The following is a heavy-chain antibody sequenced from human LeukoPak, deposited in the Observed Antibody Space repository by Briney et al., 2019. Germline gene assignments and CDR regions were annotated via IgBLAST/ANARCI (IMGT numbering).Heavy chain of an antibody. D-gene: IGHD6-13*01. V-gene: IGHV3-48*02. CDR3: ARVFYSSWYVIDY. CDR2: ISSSSSTI. J-gene: IGHJ4*02. Sequence: PGGSLRLSCAASGFTFSSYSMNWVCQAPGKGLEWVSYISSSSSTIYYADSVKGRFTISRDHAKNSLYLQMNSLRDEDTAVYYCARVFYSSWYVIDYWGQGTLVTVSS. CDR1: GFTFSSYS.